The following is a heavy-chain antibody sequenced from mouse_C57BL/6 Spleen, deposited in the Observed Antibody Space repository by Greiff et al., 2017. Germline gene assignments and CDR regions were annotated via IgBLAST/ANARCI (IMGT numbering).Heavy chain of an antibody. Sequence: WIGAIDPETGGTAYNQKFKGKAILTADKSSSTAYMELRSLTSEDSAVYYCTVVAHWYFDVWGTGTTVTVSS. CDR2: IDPETGGT. CDR3: TVVAHWYFDV. V-gene: IGHV1-15*01. D-gene: IGHD1-1*01. J-gene: IGHJ1*03.